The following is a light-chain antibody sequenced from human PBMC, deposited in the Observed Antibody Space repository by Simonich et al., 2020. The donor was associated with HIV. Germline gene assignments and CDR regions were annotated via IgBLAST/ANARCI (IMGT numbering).Light chain of an antibody. CDR1: ALPKKY. CDR3: YSTDSSGNHRV. V-gene: IGLV3-10*01. J-gene: IGLJ2*01. Sequence: SYELTQPPSVSVSPGQTASITCSGDALPKKYAYWYQQKSGQAPVLVIYEDSRRPSGIPERFSGSSSGTVATLTISGAQVEDEADYYCYSTDSSGNHRVFCGGTKLTVL. CDR2: EDS.